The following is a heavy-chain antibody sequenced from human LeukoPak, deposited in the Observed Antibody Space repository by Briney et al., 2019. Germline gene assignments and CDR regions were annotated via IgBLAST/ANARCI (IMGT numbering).Heavy chain of an antibody. CDR2: ISAYNGNT. CDR1: GYTFTSYG. D-gene: IGHD6-13*01. V-gene: IGHV1-18*04. Sequence: ASVKVSCKASGYTFTSYGISWVRQAPGQGLEGMGWISAYNGNTNYAQKLQGRVTMTTDTSTSTAYMEPRRLRSDDTAVYYCARDHVAAPGTHFDYWGQGTLVTVSS. J-gene: IGHJ4*02. CDR3: ARDHVAAPGTHFDY.